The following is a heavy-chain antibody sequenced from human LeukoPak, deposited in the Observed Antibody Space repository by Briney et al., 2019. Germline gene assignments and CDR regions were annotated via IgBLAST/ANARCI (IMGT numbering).Heavy chain of an antibody. V-gene: IGHV4-61*01. CDR1: GYAISSGYF. CDR2: IYYSGST. Sequence: SETLSLTCSVSGYAISSGYFWGWIRQPPGKGLEGIGYIYYSGSTIYNPSLKSRVTISVDTSKNQFSLKLTSVTAADTAVYYCARTTEGGYTYNYFYYYYMDVWGKGTTVTISS. CDR3: ARTTEGGYTYNYFYYYYMDV. J-gene: IGHJ6*03. D-gene: IGHD1-1*01.